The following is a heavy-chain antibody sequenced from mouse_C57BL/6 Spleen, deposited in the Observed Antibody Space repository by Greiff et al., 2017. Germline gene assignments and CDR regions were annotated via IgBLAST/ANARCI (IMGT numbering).Heavy chain of an antibody. J-gene: IGHJ1*03. CDR2: INPNNGGT. CDR3: ASEGLLLRRDFDV. CDR1: GYTFTDYN. D-gene: IGHD1-1*01. Sequence: VQLQQSGPELVKPGASVKMSCKASGYTFTDYNMHWVKQSHGKSLEWIGYINPNNGGTSYNQKFKGKATLTVNKSSSTAYMELRSLTSEDSAVYYCASEGLLLRRDFDVWGTGTTVTVSS. V-gene: IGHV1-22*01.